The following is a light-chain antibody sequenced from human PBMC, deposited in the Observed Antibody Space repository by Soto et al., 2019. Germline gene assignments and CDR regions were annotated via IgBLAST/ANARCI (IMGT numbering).Light chain of an antibody. CDR1: SSNIGRNT. Sequence: QSVLTQPPSASGTPGQRVTISCSGSSSNIGRNTVKWYRQLPGTAPKLLIGGSDQRPSGVPDRFSGSQSGPSASLAISGLQSEDEADYICAAWDDSLNAWAFGGGTKLTVL. J-gene: IGLJ3*02. CDR2: GSD. CDR3: AAWDDSLNAWA. V-gene: IGLV1-44*01.